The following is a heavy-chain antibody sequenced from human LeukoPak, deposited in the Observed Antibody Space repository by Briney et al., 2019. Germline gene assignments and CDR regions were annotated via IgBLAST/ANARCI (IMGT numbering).Heavy chain of an antibody. D-gene: IGHD2-21*01. V-gene: IGHV3-30*02. CDR2: IRFDGGNK. CDR3: AKDQNPYCGGDCYLGY. J-gene: IGHJ4*02. Sequence: GGSLRLSCAASGFTPSSYGMHWVRQAPGKGLEWVAFIRFDGGNKYYADSVKGRFTISRDNSKNTVYLQMNSLRAEDTAVYYCAKDQNPYCGGDCYLGYWGQGTLVTVSS. CDR1: GFTPSSYG.